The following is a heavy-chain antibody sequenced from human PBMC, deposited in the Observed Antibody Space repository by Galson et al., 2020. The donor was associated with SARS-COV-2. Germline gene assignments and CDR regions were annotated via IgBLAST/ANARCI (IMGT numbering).Heavy chain of an antibody. CDR2: IGTAGDT. J-gene: IGHJ4*02. CDR3: ARGARGYSGYDYGDFDY. D-gene: IGHD5-12*01. V-gene: IGHV3-13*01. CDR1: GFTFSSYD. Sequence: GESLKISCAASGFTFSSYDMHWVRQATGKGLEWVSAIGTAGDTYYPGSVKGRFTISRENAKNSLYLQMNSLRAGDTAVYYCARGARGYSGYDYGDFDYWGQGTLVTVSS.